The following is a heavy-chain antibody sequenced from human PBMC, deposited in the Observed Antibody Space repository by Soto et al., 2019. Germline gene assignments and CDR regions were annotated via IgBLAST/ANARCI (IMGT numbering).Heavy chain of an antibody. V-gene: IGHV3-23*01. D-gene: IGHD5-12*01. CDR2: LRASGANT. CDR3: AKAPRPRGPSDY. Sequence: GGALRLSWGASEVTYRNYGSACVRQAPGKGLDWVSALRASGANTYYADSRKRRFTISRDNSKNTLYLQMTSLRAEDTAVYYCAKAPRPRGPSDYWGKGTLVTVSP. CDR1: EVTYRNYG. J-gene: IGHJ4*02.